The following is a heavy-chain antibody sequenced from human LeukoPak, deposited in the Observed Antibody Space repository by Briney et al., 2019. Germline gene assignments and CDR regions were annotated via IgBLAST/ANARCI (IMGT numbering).Heavy chain of an antibody. J-gene: IGHJ4*02. CDR2: INPNSGGT. V-gene: IGHV1-2*02. CDR3: ATDGAVAGTAYPEY. D-gene: IGHD6-19*01. CDR1: GYTFTGYY. Sequence: ASVKVSCKASGYTFTGYYIHWVRQSPGQGLEWMGWINPNSGGTKYAQKFQGRVTMTRDTSISTAYMELSSLTSDDSALYYCATDGAVAGTAYPEYWGQGTLVTVSS.